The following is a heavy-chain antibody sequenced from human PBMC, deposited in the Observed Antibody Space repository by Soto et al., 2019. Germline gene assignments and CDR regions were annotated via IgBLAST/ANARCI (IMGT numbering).Heavy chain of an antibody. J-gene: IGHJ3*02. V-gene: IGHV5-51*01. Sequence: GESLKISCKGSGYSFTSYWIGWVRQVPGKGLEWMGIIYTGDSDTRYSPSFQGQVTISADRSISTAYLQWSSLKASDTAMYYCARPFYGTSGYYYGASDIWGQGTMVTVSS. CDR2: IYTGDSDT. D-gene: IGHD3-22*01. CDR3: ARPFYGTSGYYYGASDI. CDR1: GYSFTSYW.